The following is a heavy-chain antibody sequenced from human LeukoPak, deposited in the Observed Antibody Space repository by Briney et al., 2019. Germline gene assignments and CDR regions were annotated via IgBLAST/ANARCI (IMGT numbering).Heavy chain of an antibody. V-gene: IGHV3-48*04. Sequence: PGGSLRLSCAASGFTFTTYSMNWVRQAPGKGLEWVSYITNTGNTIYYADSVKGRFTISRDNAKNSLSLQMNSLRAEDTAVHYCARGYYYGMDVWGQGTTVTVSS. CDR2: ITNTGNTI. CDR3: ARGYYYGMDV. CDR1: GFTFTTYS. J-gene: IGHJ6*02.